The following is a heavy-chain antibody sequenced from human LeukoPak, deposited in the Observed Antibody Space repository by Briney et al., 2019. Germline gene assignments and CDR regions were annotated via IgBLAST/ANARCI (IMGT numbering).Heavy chain of an antibody. J-gene: IGHJ5*01. D-gene: IGHD3-16*01. CDR1: GYTFTGYY. Sequence: ASVKVSCKASGYTFTGYYLHWVRQAPGQGLEWMGCVNPNSGDTNYAQKFQGSVTMTRDTSISTVYMELSRLRSDDTAVYYCARAGGIYWGFDSWGQGTRSPSPQ. V-gene: IGHV1-2*02. CDR2: VNPNSGDT. CDR3: ARAGGIYWGFDS.